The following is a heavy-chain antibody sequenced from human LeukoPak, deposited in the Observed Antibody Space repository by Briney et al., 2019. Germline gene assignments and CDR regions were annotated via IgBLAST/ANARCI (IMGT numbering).Heavy chain of an antibody. CDR3: ARLPDYYSRHGAPG. CDR2: INHYGST. Sequence: SETLSLTCTVSGDSISSYYWSWIRQPPGKGLEWIGEINHYGSTNYNPSLKSRITISVDTSKNQFSLKLSSVTAADTAVYYCARLPDYYSRHGAPGWGQGTLVTVSS. D-gene: IGHD3-10*01. V-gene: IGHV4-34*01. J-gene: IGHJ4*02. CDR1: GDSISSYY.